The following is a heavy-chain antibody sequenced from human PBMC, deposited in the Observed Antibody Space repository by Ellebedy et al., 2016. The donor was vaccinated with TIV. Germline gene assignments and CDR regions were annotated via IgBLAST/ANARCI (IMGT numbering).Heavy chain of an antibody. D-gene: IGHD2-15*01. CDR1: GFTFSKFG. J-gene: IGHJ4*02. V-gene: IGHV3-30*03. Sequence: GESLKISCATSGFTFSKFGMHWLRQAPGKEPEWLAVISSDETYKYHADSVSGRFTISRDDSRSLLYPQMNRLRPEDTATYYCARGRGAFATTPSGYWGQGTLVIVSS. CDR3: ARGRGAFATTPSGY. CDR2: ISSDETYK.